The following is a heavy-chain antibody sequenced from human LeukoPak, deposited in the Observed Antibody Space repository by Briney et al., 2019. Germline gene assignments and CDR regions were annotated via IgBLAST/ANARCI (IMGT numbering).Heavy chain of an antibody. D-gene: IGHD2-15*01. CDR3: ARVKGGCSGGSCYSHYYCYMDV. Sequence: SQTLSLTCTVSGGSISSGSYYWSWIRQPAGKGLEWIGRIYTSGSTNYNPSLKSRVTISVDTSKNQFSLKLSSVTAADTAVYYCARVKGGCSGGSCYSHYYCYMDVWGKGTTVTVS. CDR1: GGSISSGSYY. CDR2: IYTSGST. V-gene: IGHV4-61*02. J-gene: IGHJ6*03.